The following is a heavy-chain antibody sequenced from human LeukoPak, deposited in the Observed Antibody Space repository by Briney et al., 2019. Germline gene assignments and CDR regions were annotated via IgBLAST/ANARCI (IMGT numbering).Heavy chain of an antibody. V-gene: IGHV4-34*01. CDR2: INHSGST. CDR3: ARGDYYYDSSGYPNTPSDAFDI. CDR1: GGSFSGYY. J-gene: IGHJ3*02. Sequence: PSETLSLTCAVYGGSFSGYYWSWIRQPPGKGLEWIGEINHSGSTNYNPSLKSRVTISVDTSKNQFSLKLSSVTAADTAVYYCARGDYYYDSSGYPNTPSDAFDIWGQGTMVTVSP. D-gene: IGHD3-22*01.